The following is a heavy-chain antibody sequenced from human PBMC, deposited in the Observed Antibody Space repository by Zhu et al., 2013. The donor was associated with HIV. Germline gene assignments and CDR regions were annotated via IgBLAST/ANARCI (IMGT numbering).Heavy chain of an antibody. CDR2: IYYSGST. CDR1: GGSISSGDYY. J-gene: IGHJ4*02. V-gene: IGHV4-30-4*01. CDR3: AREFLGYGYLYYFDY. Sequence: QVQLQESGPGLVKPSQTLSLTCTVSGGSISSGDYYWSWIRQPPGKGLEWIGYIYYSGSTYYNPSLKSRVTISVDTSKNQFSLKLSSVTAADTAVYYCAREFLGYGYLYYFDYWGQGTLVTVSS. D-gene: IGHD5-18*01.